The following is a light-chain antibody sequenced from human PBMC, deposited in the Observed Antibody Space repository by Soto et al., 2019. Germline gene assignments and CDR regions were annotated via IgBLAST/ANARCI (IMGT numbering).Light chain of an antibody. CDR2: RNS. Sequence: QPVLTQPPSASGTPGQRVTISCSGSSSNIGSNYVYWYQQLPGTVPQLLIYRNSERPSGVPDRFSGSKSGTSASLAISGLRSADEADYYCAAWDDSLSGVVLGGGTKLTVL. CDR1: SSNIGSNY. J-gene: IGLJ2*01. CDR3: AAWDDSLSGVV. V-gene: IGLV1-47*01.